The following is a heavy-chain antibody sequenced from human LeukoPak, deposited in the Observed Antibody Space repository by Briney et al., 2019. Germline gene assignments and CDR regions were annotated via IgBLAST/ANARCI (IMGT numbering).Heavy chain of an antibody. CDR3: ARARYANAWYALDI. D-gene: IGHD2-2*01. J-gene: IGHJ3*02. Sequence: SETLSLTCTVSGASVSSYYWSWIRQPPGRGLEWIGYLSHSGSSDSNPSLKSRVTILVDTSKNQFSLKLTSVTAADTAVYYCARARYANAWYALDIWGQGTMVTVSS. CDR2: LSHSGSS. V-gene: IGHV4-59*02. CDR1: GASVSSYY.